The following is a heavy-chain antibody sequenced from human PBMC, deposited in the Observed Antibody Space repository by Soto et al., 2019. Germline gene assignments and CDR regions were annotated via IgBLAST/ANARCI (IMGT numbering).Heavy chain of an antibody. Sequence: LRRSCAASGFTFSNAWMSWVRQAPGKGLEWVGRIKSKTDGGTTDYAAPVKGRFTISRDDSKKTLYMQMNSLKTEDTAVYYCTTAGYSGYDWPYWGQGTLVTVSS. CDR1: GFTFSNAW. J-gene: IGHJ4*02. CDR3: TTAGYSGYDWPY. V-gene: IGHV3-15*01. CDR2: IKSKTDGGTT. D-gene: IGHD5-12*01.